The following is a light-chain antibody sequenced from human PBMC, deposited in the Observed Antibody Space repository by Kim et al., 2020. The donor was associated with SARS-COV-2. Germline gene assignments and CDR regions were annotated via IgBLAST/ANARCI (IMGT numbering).Light chain of an antibody. V-gene: IGKV1-27*01. CDR2: AAS. CDR3: QVYDDIPYT. Sequence: DIQMTQSPSSLSASVGDRVTITCRASRDINYDLAWYEQKPGKPPNLLIYAASTLQSGVPSRFSGSGSGTDFTLTINNLQPEDVATYYCQVYDDIPYTLGQGTRLEI. J-gene: IGKJ2*01. CDR1: RDINYD.